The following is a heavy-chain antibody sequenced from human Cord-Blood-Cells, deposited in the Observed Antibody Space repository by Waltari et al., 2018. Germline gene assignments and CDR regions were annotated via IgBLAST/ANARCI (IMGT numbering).Heavy chain of an antibody. D-gene: IGHD3-3*01. V-gene: IGHV4-39*01. CDR1: GGSISSSSYY. CDR3: ARSYYDFWSGYRYYNWFDP. CDR2: IYYSGST. J-gene: IGHJ5*02. Sequence: QLQLQESGPGLVKPSETLSLTCTVSGGSISSSSYYWGWIRQPPGKGLEWIGSIYYSGSTYYIPSLKGRVTISVDTSKNQFSLKLSSVTAADTAVYYCARSYYDFWSGYRYYNWFDPWGQGTLVTVSS.